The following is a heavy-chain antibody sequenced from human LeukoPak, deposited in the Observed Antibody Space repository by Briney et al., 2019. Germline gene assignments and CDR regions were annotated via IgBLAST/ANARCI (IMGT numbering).Heavy chain of an antibody. CDR1: GFSFSNCW. J-gene: IGHJ2*01. CDR3: ARDQGSLIVVRTPTWYFDL. CDR2: RNQDGSEI. Sequence: PPGGSLRLSCAASGFSFSNCWIRSGRRPPPGGREGGAGRNQDGSEIYYVHSVKGRVTISTDHAKNSLYLEINCVTAEDTAVYYCARDQGSLIVVRTPTWYFDLWGRGTLVTVSS. V-gene: IGHV3-7*01. D-gene: IGHD3-22*01.